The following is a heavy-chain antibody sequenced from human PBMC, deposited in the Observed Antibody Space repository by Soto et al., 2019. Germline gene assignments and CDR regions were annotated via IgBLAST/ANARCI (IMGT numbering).Heavy chain of an antibody. CDR1: GYTFTSYY. D-gene: IGHD1-26*01. CDR2: ITPRGGST. Sequence: QVQLVQSGAEVKKPGASVKVSCKASGYTFTSYYMHWVRQAPGQGLEWMGIITPRGGSTSYAQKFQGRVTMTRDTSTSTVYMELSSLRSEDTAVYYCAGGLVGANPFDYWGQGTLVTVSS. J-gene: IGHJ4*02. CDR3: AGGLVGANPFDY. V-gene: IGHV1-46*01.